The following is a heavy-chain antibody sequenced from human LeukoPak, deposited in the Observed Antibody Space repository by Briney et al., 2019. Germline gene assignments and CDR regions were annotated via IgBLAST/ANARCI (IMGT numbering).Heavy chain of an antibody. CDR2: ISSSSSYI. CDR3: ARAYYDSSGYPDY. V-gene: IGHV3-21*01. CDR1: GFTFSSYS. Sequence: GGSLRLSCAASGFTFSSYSMNWVRRAPGKGLEWVSSISSSSSYIYYADSVKGRFTISRDNAKNSLYLQMNSLRAEDTAVYYCARAYYDSSGYPDYWGQGTLVTVSS. D-gene: IGHD3-22*01. J-gene: IGHJ4*02.